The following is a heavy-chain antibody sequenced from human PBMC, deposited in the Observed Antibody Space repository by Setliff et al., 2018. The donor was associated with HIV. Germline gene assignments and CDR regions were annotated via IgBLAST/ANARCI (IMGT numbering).Heavy chain of an antibody. V-gene: IGHV1-46*01. J-gene: IGHJ4*02. D-gene: IGHD1-26*01. CDR1: GDTFTRYF. CDR3: ARGWEGGMDY. Sequence: ASVKVSCKASGDTFTRYFMHCVRQAPGQGLEWLGMINPSGGSTWYAQKFQGRVTTTGDTSTNTLYMELSSLRSEDTAVYYCARGWEGGMDYWGQGTLVTVSS. CDR2: INPSGGST.